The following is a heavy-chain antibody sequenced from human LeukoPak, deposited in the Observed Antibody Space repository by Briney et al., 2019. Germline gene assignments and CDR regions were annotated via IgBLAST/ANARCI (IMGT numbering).Heavy chain of an antibody. Sequence: SETLSLTCIASGGSISSYSWTWIRQPPGRGLEWIGYIYYSGNTNYNPSLKSRVTISTDTSKNQFSLKLSSVTAADTAVYYCTTGTDWFDFWGQGTLVTVSS. V-gene: IGHV4-59*08. CDR3: TTGTDWFDF. CDR2: IYYSGNT. J-gene: IGHJ4*02. CDR1: GGSISSYS. D-gene: IGHD3/OR15-3a*01.